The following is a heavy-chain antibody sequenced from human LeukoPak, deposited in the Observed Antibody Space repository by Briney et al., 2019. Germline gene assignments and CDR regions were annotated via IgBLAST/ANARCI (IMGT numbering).Heavy chain of an antibody. J-gene: IGHJ4*02. V-gene: IGHV3-15*01. CDR2: IKSKTDGGTT. CDR3: TTRGGSFSIFDY. CDR1: GFTFSNAW. Sequence: GGSLRLSCAASGFTFSNAWMSWIRRAPGKGLEWVGRIKSKTDGGTTDYAAPVKGRFTISRDDSKNTLYLQMNSLKTEDTAVHYCTTRGGSFSIFDYWGQGTLVTISS. D-gene: IGHD1-26*01.